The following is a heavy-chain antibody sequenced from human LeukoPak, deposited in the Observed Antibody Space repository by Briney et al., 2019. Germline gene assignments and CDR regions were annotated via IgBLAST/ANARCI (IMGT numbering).Heavy chain of an antibody. J-gene: IGHJ3*01. CDR3: ARDGVGTAFDL. CDR1: GFIFRSYP. V-gene: IGHV3-30*01. CDR2: VPYDGSGE. D-gene: IGHD1-26*01. Sequence: PGGSLRLSCAASGFIFRSYPMHWVRQAPGKGLEWVAVVPYDGSGENYADSVNGRFTISRDNSKNTLYLQMNSLRAEDTAVFYCARDGVGTAFDLWGQGTMVTVSS.